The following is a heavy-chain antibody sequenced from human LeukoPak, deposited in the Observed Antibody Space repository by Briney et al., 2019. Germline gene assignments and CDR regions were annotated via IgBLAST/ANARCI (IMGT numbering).Heavy chain of an antibody. Sequence: SQTLSLTCAISGDSVSSKTVAWNWIRQSPSRGLEWLGRTYYRSKWYNDYAVSVKSRITINSDTSKNQFSLQLNSVTPEDTAVYFCTRYNSAWYFDYWDQGILVTVSS. D-gene: IGHD6-19*01. CDR2: TYYRSKWYN. J-gene: IGHJ4*02. V-gene: IGHV6-1*01. CDR1: GDSVSSKTVA. CDR3: TRYNSAWYFDY.